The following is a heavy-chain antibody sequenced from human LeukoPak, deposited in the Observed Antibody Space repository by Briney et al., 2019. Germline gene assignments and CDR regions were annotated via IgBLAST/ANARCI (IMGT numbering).Heavy chain of an antibody. J-gene: IGHJ4*02. CDR2: IIPIFGTA. V-gene: IGHV1-69*05. Sequence: SVKVSCKASGGTFSSYAISWVRQAPGQGLEWMGRIIPIFGTANYAQKFQGRVTITTDESTSTAYMELSSLRSEDTAVYYYARELHAVAGREYWGQGTLVTVSS. CDR1: GGTFSSYA. CDR3: ARELHAVAGREY. D-gene: IGHD6-19*01.